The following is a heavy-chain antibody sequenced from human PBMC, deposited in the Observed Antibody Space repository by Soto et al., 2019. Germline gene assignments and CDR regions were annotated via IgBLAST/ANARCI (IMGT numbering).Heavy chain of an antibody. J-gene: IGHJ5*02. Sequence: SVKVSCKASGGTFSSYAISWVRQAPGQGLEWMGGIIPIFGTANYAQKFQGRVTITADESTSTAYMELSSLRSEDTAVYYCARVLHSSSWFNWFDPWGQGTLVTVSS. V-gene: IGHV1-69*13. D-gene: IGHD6-13*01. CDR2: IIPIFGTA. CDR1: GGTFSSYA. CDR3: ARVLHSSSWFNWFDP.